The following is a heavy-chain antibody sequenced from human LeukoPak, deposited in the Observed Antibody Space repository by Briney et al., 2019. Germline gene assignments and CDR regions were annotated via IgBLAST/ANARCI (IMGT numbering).Heavy chain of an antibody. D-gene: IGHD4-23*01. CDR1: GGSISSGDYY. CDR3: ASADDYGGNSEFDY. Sequence: SQTLSLTCTVSGGSISSGDYYWSWIRQPPGKGLEWIGYIYYSEMYNNPSLKSRVTISVDTSKNQFSLKLSSVTAADTAVYYCASADDYGGNSEFDYWGQGTLVTVSS. CDR2: IYYSEM. V-gene: IGHV4-30-4*01. J-gene: IGHJ4*02.